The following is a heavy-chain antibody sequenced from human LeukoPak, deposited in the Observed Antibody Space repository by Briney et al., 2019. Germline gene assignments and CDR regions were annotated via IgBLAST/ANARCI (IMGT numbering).Heavy chain of an antibody. CDR1: GFILNNYA. D-gene: IGHD6-19*01. J-gene: IGHJ4*02. V-gene: IGHV3-9*01. CDR3: AKDNRRHYTSGPNPDSLH. CDR2: ISWNSGTI. Sequence: SGGCLRLSCAGSGFILNNYAMHWVRQPPGKGLEWVSGISWNSGTIDYADSVRGRFTISRDNAKNSLYLQMDSLRVEDTAFYYCAKDNRRHYTSGPNPDSLHWGQGALVTVSS.